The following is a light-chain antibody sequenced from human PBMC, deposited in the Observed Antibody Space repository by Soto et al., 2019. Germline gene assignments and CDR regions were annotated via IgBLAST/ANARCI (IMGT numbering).Light chain of an antibody. CDR2: GAS. Sequence: EIVLTQSPATLSLSPGERPTLSCRASQSVTSYLVWYQHKPGQAPRLLIHGASNRATGIPARFSGSGSGTDFTLTISSLESEDFAVYYCQQRYDWPRTFGQGTKVEIK. CDR1: QSVTSY. J-gene: IGKJ2*01. CDR3: QQRYDWPRT. V-gene: IGKV3-11*01.